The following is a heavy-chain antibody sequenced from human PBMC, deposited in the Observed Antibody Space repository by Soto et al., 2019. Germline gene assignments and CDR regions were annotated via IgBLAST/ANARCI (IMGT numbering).Heavy chain of an antibody. CDR1: GGSVSSGSYY. D-gene: IGHD3-3*01. J-gene: IGHJ5*02. Sequence: LSLTCTVSGGSVSSGSYYWSWIRQPPGKGLEWIGYIYYSGSTNYNPSLKSRVTISVDTSKNQFSLKLSSVTAADTAVYYCARELYYDFWSGTHNWFDPWGQGTLVTVSS. CDR2: IYYSGST. V-gene: IGHV4-61*01. CDR3: ARELYYDFWSGTHNWFDP.